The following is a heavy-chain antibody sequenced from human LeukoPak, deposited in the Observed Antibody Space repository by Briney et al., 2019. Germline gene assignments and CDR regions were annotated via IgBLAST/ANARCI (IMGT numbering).Heavy chain of an antibody. Sequence: AGGSLRLSCAASGFTFSSYSMNWVRQAPGKGLEGVSYISSRSSNIYYADSVKGRFTISRDNAKNSLYLQMNSLRAEDTAVYYCARAYYDSSGYYQGVYYFDYWGQGTLVTVSS. J-gene: IGHJ4*02. CDR2: ISSRSSNI. D-gene: IGHD3-22*01. V-gene: IGHV3-48*01. CDR1: GFTFSSYS. CDR3: ARAYYDSSGYYQGVYYFDY.